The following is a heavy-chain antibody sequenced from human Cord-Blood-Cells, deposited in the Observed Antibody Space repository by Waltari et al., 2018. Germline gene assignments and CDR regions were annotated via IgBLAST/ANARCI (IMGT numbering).Heavy chain of an antibody. V-gene: IGHV3-21*01. D-gene: IGHD7-27*01. Sequence: EVQLVESGGGLVKPGGSLGLSGAASGFTFSCYSMNWVRQAPGKGLEWVSSISSSSSYIYYADSVKGRFTISRDNAKNSLYLQMNSLRAEDTAVYYCARDHTGYFFDYWGQGTLVTVSS. CDR1: GFTFSCYS. CDR2: ISSSSSYI. J-gene: IGHJ4*02. CDR3: ARDHTGYFFDY.